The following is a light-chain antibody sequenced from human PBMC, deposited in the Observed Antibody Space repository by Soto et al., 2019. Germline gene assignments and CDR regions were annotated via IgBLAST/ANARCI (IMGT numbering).Light chain of an antibody. J-gene: IGKJ3*01. CDR2: YAS. Sequence: EVVMTQAPATLSVSPGERVTLSCRASESVHRNLAWYQQKPGQGPSLLIYYASTRATGVPDRFTGSGYGTEFTLTISSLQSEDFGVYQCQRCCNWPPTFGPGTKVEIK. V-gene: IGKV3-15*01. CDR3: QRCCNWPPT. CDR1: ESVHRN.